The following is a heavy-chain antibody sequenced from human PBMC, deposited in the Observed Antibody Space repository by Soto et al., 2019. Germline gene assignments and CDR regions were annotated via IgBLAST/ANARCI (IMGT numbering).Heavy chain of an antibody. Sequence: QVQVVESGGGVVQPGRSLRLSCAASGFTFSLYGMHWVRQAPGKGLERVAVIWYDGSNIYYADSVKGRFTVSRDNSKNTLSLQMNSLRVEDTGVYYCARGIDYGDYAIDYWGQGTLVTVSS. D-gene: IGHD4-17*01. V-gene: IGHV3-33*01. J-gene: IGHJ4*02. CDR1: GFTFSLYG. CDR3: ARGIDYGDYAIDY. CDR2: IWYDGSNI.